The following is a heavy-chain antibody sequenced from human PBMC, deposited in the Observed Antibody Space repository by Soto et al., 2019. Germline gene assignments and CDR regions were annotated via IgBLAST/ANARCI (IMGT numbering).Heavy chain of an antibody. Sequence: GGSLRLSCAASGFTFDDYAMHWVRQAPGKGLEWVSGISWNSGSIGYADSVKGRFTISRDNAKNSLYLQMNSLRAEDTALYYCAKDMGGGLRKIHDAFDIWGQGTMVTVSS. J-gene: IGHJ3*02. CDR3: AKDMGGGLRKIHDAFDI. CDR1: GFTFDDYA. CDR2: ISWNSGSI. V-gene: IGHV3-9*01. D-gene: IGHD5-12*01.